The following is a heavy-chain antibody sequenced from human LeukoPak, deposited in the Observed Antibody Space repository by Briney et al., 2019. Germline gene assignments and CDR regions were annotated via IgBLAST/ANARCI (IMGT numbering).Heavy chain of an antibody. CDR1: GGSISSYY. J-gene: IGHJ3*02. V-gene: IGHV4-59*01. Sequence: SETLSLTCTVSGGSISSYYWSWIRQPPGKGLEWIGYIYYSGSTNYDPSLKSRVTISVDTSKNQFSLKLSSVTAADTAVYYCARDQDYGDEGNAFDIWGQGTMVTVSS. D-gene: IGHD4-17*01. CDR3: ARDQDYGDEGNAFDI. CDR2: IYYSGST.